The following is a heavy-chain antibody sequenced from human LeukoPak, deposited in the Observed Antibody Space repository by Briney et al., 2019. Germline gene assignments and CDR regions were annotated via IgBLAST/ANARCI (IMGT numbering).Heavy chain of an antibody. CDR3: AKGRN. CDR1: GFTFFNYA. CDR2: ITSGGDT. J-gene: IGHJ4*02. Sequence: GGSLRLSCAASGFTFFNYAMSWVRQAPGKGLEWVSGITSGGDTFYSDSVKGRFTISRDNSKNTLYLQMNSLRAEDTAVYYCAKGRNWGQGTLVTVSS. V-gene: IGHV3-23*01.